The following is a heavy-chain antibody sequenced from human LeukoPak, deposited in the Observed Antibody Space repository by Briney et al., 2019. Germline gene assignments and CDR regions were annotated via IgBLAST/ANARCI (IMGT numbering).Heavy chain of an antibody. CDR3: AKDKGYSGYDYVDY. CDR2: IKQDGSEK. Sequence: GGSLRLSCAAPGFTFSSYWMSWVRQAPGKGLEWVANIKQDGSEKYYVDSVKGRFTISRDNAKNSLYLQMNSLRAEDTAVYYCAKDKGYSGYDYVDYWGQGTLVTVSS. V-gene: IGHV3-7*01. J-gene: IGHJ4*02. D-gene: IGHD5-12*01. CDR1: GFTFSSYW.